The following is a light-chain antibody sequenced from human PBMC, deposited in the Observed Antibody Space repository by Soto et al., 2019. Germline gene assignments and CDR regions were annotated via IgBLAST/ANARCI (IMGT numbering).Light chain of an antibody. CDR2: GTS. V-gene: IGKV3-20*01. CDR3: QQYGSSPPFT. J-gene: IGKJ3*01. CDR1: QSVSSSY. Sequence: EIVLTQSPGILSLSPGERATLSCRASQSVSSSYLAWYQQKPGQAPRLLIYGTSARATGIPDRFSGSGSGTDFTLTISRLEPEDFAVFYCQQYGSSPPFTFGPGTKVDI.